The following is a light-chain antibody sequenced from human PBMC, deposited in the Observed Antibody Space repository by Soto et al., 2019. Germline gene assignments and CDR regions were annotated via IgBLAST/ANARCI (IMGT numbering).Light chain of an antibody. CDR1: QTISSW. CDR2: KAS. V-gene: IGKV1-5*03. J-gene: IGKJ1*01. CDR3: QHYNSYPWT. Sequence: DIQMTQSPSALSGSVGDRVTITCRASQTISSWLAWYQQKPGKAPKLLIYKASTLKSGVPSRFSGSGSGTEFTLTISSLQPDDFATYYCQHYNSYPWTFGQGTTVDIK.